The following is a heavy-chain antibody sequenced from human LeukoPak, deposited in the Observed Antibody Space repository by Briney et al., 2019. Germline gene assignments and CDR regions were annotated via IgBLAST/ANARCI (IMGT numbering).Heavy chain of an antibody. CDR2: IWYDGSNK. J-gene: IGHJ4*02. CDR3: AKDPNYDSSGFDY. CDR1: GFTFSSYG. V-gene: IGHV3-33*06. Sequence: GGSLRLPCAASGFTFSSYGMHWVRQAPGKGLEWVAVIWYDGSNKYYADSVKGRFTISRDNSKNTLYLQMNSPRAEDTAVYYCAKDPNYDSSGFDYWGQGTLVTVSS. D-gene: IGHD3-22*01.